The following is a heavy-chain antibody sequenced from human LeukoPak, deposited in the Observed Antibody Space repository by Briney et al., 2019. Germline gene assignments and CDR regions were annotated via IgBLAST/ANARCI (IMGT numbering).Heavy chain of an antibody. CDR1: GGSFSGYY. V-gene: IGHV4-34*01. CDR3: ARGGDIVVVPAAMGVHWWFDP. J-gene: IGHJ5*02. Sequence: TETLSLTCAVYGGSFSGYYWSWIRQPPGKGLEWIGEFNHSGSTNYNPSLKSRVTISVDTSKNQFSLKLSSVTAADTAVYYCARGGDIVVVPAAMGVHWWFDPWGQGTLVTVSS. CDR2: FNHSGST. D-gene: IGHD2-2*01.